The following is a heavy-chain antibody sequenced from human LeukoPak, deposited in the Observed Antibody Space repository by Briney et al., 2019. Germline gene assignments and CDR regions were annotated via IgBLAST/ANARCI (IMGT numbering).Heavy chain of an antibody. CDR2: VKGDGSEK. J-gene: IGHJ4*02. CDR3: ARERDSSDY. CDR1: GFSFSKYW. Sequence: SGGSLRLSCVVSGFSFSKYWMSWVRQAPGKGLEWVSNVKGDGSEKNYVDSVKGRFTISRDNAENSLYLQMNSLRAEDTAVYYCARERDSSDYWGRGTLVTVSS. V-gene: IGHV3-7*01. D-gene: IGHD3-22*01.